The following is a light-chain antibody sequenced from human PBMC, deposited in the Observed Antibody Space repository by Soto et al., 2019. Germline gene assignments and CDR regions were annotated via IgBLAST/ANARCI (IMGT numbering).Light chain of an antibody. CDR1: QRITTY. Sequence: IQMTQSPSSLSASVGDRVTITCRASQRITTYLNWYQQKPGEAPKLLISTSGTLQRGVPSRFSGSGSGTDFSLIITALRPDDFASFFCQQTYSTPYTFGQGTKLEIK. V-gene: IGKV1-39*01. CDR3: QQTYSTPYT. CDR2: TSG. J-gene: IGKJ2*01.